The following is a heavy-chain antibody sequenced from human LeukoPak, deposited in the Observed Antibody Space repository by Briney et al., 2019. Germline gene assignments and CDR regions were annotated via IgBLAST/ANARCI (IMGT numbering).Heavy chain of an antibody. Sequence: GGSLRLSCAASGFTFSSYGMSWVRQAPGKGLEWVAAISGSGDRTYYAEDSVKGRFTISRDNSKNTLFLQMNSLRAEDTAIYYCAKGSGSYGQDLYYWGQGTLVTVSS. J-gene: IGHJ4*02. CDR3: AKGSGSYGQDLYY. D-gene: IGHD3-3*01. V-gene: IGHV3-23*01. CDR2: ISGSGDRT. CDR1: GFTFSSYG.